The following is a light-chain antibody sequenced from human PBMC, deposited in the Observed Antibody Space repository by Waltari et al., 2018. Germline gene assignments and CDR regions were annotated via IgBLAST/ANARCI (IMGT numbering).Light chain of an antibody. CDR3: QQYANLPLT. CDR2: DAF. V-gene: IGKV3-20*01. J-gene: IGKJ4*01. Sequence: EIVLTQSPGTLSLSPGERATLSCRASQNVVSAFLAWYQQKPGQAPRLRLYDAFKRATGTPDRFTGSGSGTDFTLTISRLEPEDVAVYYCQQYANLPLTFGGGTKVEI. CDR1: QNVVSAF.